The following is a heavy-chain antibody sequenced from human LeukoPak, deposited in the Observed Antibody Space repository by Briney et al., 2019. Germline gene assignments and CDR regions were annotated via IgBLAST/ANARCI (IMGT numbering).Heavy chain of an antibody. CDR3: ATLGYSYGTDY. CDR2: IYTSGST. CDR1: GGSRSSGTYY. J-gene: IGHJ4*02. Sequence: SQTLSLTCTVSGGSRSSGTYYWSWIRQPAGKGLEWIGRIYTSGSTNYNPSLKSRVTISVDTSKNQFSLKLSSVTAADTAVYYCATLGYSYGTDYWGQGTLVTVSS. V-gene: IGHV4-61*02. D-gene: IGHD5-18*01.